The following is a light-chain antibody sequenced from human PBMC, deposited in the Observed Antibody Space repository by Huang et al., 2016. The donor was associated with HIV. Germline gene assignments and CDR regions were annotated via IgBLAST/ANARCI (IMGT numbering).Light chain of an antibody. CDR1: QSVLYSSNNKNY. CDR2: WAS. V-gene: IGKV4-1*01. J-gene: IGKJ4*01. Sequence: DIVMTQSPDSLAVSLGERATINCKSSQSVLYSSNNKNYLAWYQQNPGQPPKLLISWASTRESGVPDRFSGSWSGTDFTHTISSLQAEDVAVYYCQQYYTTPLTFGGGTKVEIK. CDR3: QQYYTTPLT.